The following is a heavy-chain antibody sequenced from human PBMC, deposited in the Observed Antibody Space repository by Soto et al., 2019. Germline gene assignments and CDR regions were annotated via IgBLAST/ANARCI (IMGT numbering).Heavy chain of an antibody. D-gene: IGHD2-2*01. CDR1: GGSISSSNW. V-gene: IGHV4-4*02. CDR2: IYHSGST. J-gene: IGHJ6*02. Sequence: SETLSLTCAVSGGSISSSNWWSWVRQPPGKGLEWIGEIYHSGSTNYNPSLKSRVTISVDKSKNQFSLKLSSVTAADTAVYYCARVGIVVVPAAKEGYYYYGMDVWGQGTTVTVSS. CDR3: ARVGIVVVPAAKEGYYYYGMDV.